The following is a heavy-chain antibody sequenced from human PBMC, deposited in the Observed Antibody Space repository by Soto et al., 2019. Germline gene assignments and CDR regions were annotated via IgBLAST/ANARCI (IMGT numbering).Heavy chain of an antibody. J-gene: IGHJ4*02. Sequence: QVQLVQSGAEMKQPGASVKLSCQASGYIFIHCFMHWVRQAPGQGLEWMGGINPSSGTTTYAQKFQGRVTVNRDTSSSTVYMEMSRLGSGDTAMYYCARSLGETTSLFDYWGQGSLVTVSA. CDR2: INPSSGTT. D-gene: IGHD1-26*01. CDR1: GYIFIHCF. CDR3: ARSLGETTSLFDY. V-gene: IGHV1-46*01.